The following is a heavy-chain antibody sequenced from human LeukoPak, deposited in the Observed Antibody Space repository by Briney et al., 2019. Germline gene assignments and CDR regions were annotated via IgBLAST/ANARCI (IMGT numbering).Heavy chain of an antibody. V-gene: IGHV3-53*01. CDR2: FYSGGST. CDR3: ARYHYDSSGYPYYFDY. CDR1: GFIVSDNY. J-gene: IGHJ4*02. Sequence: PGGSPRLSCPASGFIVSDNYMSWVRHAPGKGLEWVSVFYSGGSTYYADSVKGRFTISRDNSKNTLYLQMNSLRAEDTAVYYCARYHYDSSGYPYYFDYWGQGTLVTVSS. D-gene: IGHD3-22*01.